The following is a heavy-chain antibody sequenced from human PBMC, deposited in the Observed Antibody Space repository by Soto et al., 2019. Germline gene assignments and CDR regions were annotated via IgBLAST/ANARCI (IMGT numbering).Heavy chain of an antibody. CDR1: GYTFTSYY. D-gene: IGHD6-19*01. CDR2: INPSGGST. J-gene: IGHJ6*02. Sequence: QVQLVQSGAEVKKPGASVKVSCEASGYTFTSYYMHWVRQAPGQGLEWMGIINPSGGSTSYAQKFQGRVTMTRDTSTSTVYMELSSLRSEDTAVYYCAKVAVAKGYYYGMDVWGQGTTSPSP. CDR3: AKVAVAKGYYYGMDV. V-gene: IGHV1-46*03.